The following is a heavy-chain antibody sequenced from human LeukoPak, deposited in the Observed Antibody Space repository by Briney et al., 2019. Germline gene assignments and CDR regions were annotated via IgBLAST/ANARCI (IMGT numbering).Heavy chain of an antibody. CDR1: LDSTTSNF. CDR2: IHRSGSP. Sequence: SETLSLTCTVSLDSTTSNFWSWVRQPPGKGLEWIGEIHRSGSPNYNPSLQSRVTISIDRSRNQIVLELSSVTAADTAFYYCAREILGGFNPGAYWGQGTLVSVSS. J-gene: IGHJ4*02. V-gene: IGHV4-4*02. CDR3: AREILGGFNPGAY. D-gene: IGHD1-14*01.